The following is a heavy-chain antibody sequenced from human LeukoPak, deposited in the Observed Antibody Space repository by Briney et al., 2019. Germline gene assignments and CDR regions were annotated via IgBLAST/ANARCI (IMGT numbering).Heavy chain of an antibody. CDR2: INPNSGGT. J-gene: IGHJ3*02. Sequence: ASVKVSCKASGYTFTGYYMHWVRQAPGQGHEWMGWINPNSGGTNYAQKFQGRVTMTRDTSISTAYMELSRLRFDDTAVYYCASEKTYYYDSSGYPAPNDAFDIWGQGTMVTVSS. D-gene: IGHD3-22*01. CDR3: ASEKTYYYDSSGYPAPNDAFDI. V-gene: IGHV1-2*02. CDR1: GYTFTGYY.